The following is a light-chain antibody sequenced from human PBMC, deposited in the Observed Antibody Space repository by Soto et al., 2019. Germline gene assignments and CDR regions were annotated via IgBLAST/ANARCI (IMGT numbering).Light chain of an antibody. J-gene: IGLJ3*02. V-gene: IGLV8-61*01. CDR1: SGSVSTNYY. Sequence: QTVVTQEPSFSVSPGGTVTLTCGLNSGSVSTNYYPAWYQQTPGQAPRALIYNTNTRSSGVPARFSGSILVNKADRASSGAQADDESEYYCVLYMNGGNWGFGGVPELTVL. CDR2: NTN. CDR3: VLYMNGGNWG.